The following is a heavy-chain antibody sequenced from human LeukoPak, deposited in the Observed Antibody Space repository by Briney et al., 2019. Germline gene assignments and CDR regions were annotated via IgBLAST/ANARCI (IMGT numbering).Heavy chain of an antibody. V-gene: IGHV1-69*04. CDR3: ARDQTYGPDAFDI. J-gene: IGHJ3*02. D-gene: IGHD4-17*01. CDR1: GGTFSSYT. CDR2: IIPILGMA. Sequence: SVKVSCKASGGTFSSYTISWVRQAPGQGLEWMGRIIPILGMANYAQKFQGRVTITADKSTSTAYMELSSLRSEDTAVYYCARDQTYGPDAFDIWGQGTMVTVSS.